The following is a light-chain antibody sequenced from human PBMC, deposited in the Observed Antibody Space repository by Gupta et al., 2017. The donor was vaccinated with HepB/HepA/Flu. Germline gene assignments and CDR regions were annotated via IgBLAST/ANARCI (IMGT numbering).Light chain of an antibody. CDR1: QSISIS. V-gene: IGKV3-11*01. CDR2: DAS. CDR3: QQRSNWPPLT. Sequence: EIVLTQSPATLSLSPGERATLSCRASQSISISLAWYQQKPGQAPRLLIYDASNRAIGIPARFSGSGSGTDFTLTISSLEPEDVAVYYCQQRSNWPPLTFGGGTKVEIK. J-gene: IGKJ4*01.